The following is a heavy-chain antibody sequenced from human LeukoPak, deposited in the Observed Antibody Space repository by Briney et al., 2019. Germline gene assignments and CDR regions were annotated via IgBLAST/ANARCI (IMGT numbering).Heavy chain of an antibody. V-gene: IGHV4-4*07. Sequence: SETLSLTCTVSGDSISMYYWGWIRQPAGKGLEWIGRIYASGNTDYNPSLKSRVTLSLDTSKKKFSLTLTYVTDADTAVYYCARDRPSSSWYGGFDYWGQGTLVTVSS. J-gene: IGHJ4*02. CDR3: ARDRPSSSWYGGFDY. D-gene: IGHD6-13*01. CDR2: IYASGNT. CDR1: GDSISMYY.